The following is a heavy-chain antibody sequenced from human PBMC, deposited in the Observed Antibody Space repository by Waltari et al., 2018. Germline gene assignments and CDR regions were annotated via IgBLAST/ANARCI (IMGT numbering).Heavy chain of an antibody. V-gene: IGHV3-23*01. CDR1: RFTFSIYG. Sequence: EVQLLESGGGLVQPGGSLRLSCAASRFTFSIYGMSWVRQAPGKGLEWVSGISGSGGSTYYADSVKGRFTVSRDNSKNTLYLQMNSLRAEDTAVYYCAKDMSGWWGPDYWGQGTLVTVSS. D-gene: IGHD6-19*01. CDR3: AKDMSGWWGPDY. J-gene: IGHJ4*02. CDR2: ISGSGGST.